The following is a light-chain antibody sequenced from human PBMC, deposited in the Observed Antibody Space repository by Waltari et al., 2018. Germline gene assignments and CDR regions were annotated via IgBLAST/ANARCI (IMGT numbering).Light chain of an antibody. V-gene: IGLV6-57*03. CDR2: QDD. J-gene: IGLJ2*01. CDR3: QSYDSSNQDVV. CDR1: SGSIASNY. Sequence: NFMLTQPHSVSESPGKTVTISCTRSSGSIASNYVQWYQKRPGSDPTTVVDQDDQRPAGVPDRFSCSTDNSSTAASLTISGLKTEDEAAYYCQSYDSSNQDVVFGGGTKLTVL.